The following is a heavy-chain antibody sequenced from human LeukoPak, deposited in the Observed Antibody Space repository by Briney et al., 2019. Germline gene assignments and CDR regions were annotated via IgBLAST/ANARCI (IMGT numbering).Heavy chain of an antibody. J-gene: IGHJ4*02. D-gene: IGHD3-16*01. CDR3: AREFDMGITPGDDFDF. V-gene: IGHV3-74*01. CDR1: GFSFSKYW. Sequence: GGSLRLSCAASGFSFSKYWMHWVRQTPGEGLVWVARIKEDGTYTSYADSVKGRFTISRDNARNTVFLQMNSLRAEDTAVYYCAREFDMGITPGDDFDFWGQGTLVTVSS. CDR2: IKEDGTYT.